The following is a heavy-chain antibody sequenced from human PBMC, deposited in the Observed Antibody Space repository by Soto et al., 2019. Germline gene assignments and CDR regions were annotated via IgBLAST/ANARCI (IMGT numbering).Heavy chain of an antibody. CDR3: ASNIVATIGRDAFDI. CDR1: GGTFSSYT. J-gene: IGHJ3*02. D-gene: IGHD5-12*01. V-gene: IGHV1-69*02. CDR2: IIPILGIA. Sequence: QVQLVQSGAEVKKPGSSVKVSCKASGGTFSSYTISWVRQAPGQGLEWMGRIIPILGIANYAQKFQGRVTITADKSTSTAYMERSRLRSEDTAVYYCASNIVATIGRDAFDIWGQGTMVTVSS.